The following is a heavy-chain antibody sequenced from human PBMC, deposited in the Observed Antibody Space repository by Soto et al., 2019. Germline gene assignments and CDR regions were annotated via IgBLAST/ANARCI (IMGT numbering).Heavy chain of an antibody. CDR3: SKDPLQGYCSSTSCYPWFDP. Sequence: GSLRLSCAASGFTFSSYAMSWVRQAPGKGLEWVLVISGSGGSTYYADSVKGLFTISRDNSKSTLYLQMNSLRAVDTAVYYCSKDPLQGYCSSTSCYPWFDPWGQGTLVTVSS. CDR1: GFTFSSYA. J-gene: IGHJ5*02. V-gene: IGHV3-23*01. D-gene: IGHD2-2*01. CDR2: ISGSGGST.